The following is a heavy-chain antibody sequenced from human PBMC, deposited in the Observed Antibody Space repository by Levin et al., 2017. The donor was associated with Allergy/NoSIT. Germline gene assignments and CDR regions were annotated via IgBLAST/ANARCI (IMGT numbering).Heavy chain of an antibody. Sequence: SETLSLTCTVSGGSISSSSYYWGWIRQPPGKGLEWIGSIYYSGSTYYNPSLKSRVTISVDTSKNQFSLKLSSVTAADTAVYYCARHDQETAFDIWGQGTMVTVSS. CDR2: IYYSGST. J-gene: IGHJ3*02. CDR1: GGSISSSSYY. V-gene: IGHV4-39*01. CDR3: ARHDQETAFDI. D-gene: IGHD5-24*01.